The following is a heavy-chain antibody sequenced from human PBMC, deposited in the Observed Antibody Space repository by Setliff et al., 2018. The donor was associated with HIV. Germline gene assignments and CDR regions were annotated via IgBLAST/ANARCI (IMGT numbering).Heavy chain of an antibody. D-gene: IGHD3-22*01. J-gene: IGHJ6*03. V-gene: IGHV5-51*06. CDR3: ARFVHSSGWYSSSYYYYMDV. CDR2: IYPADSDT. CDR1: GYSFTNYW. Sequence: GESLKISCKGSGYSFTNYWTGWVRQMPGKGLEWLGNIYPADSDTRYSPSFQGQITISADRSMRTVYLQWSSLKASDTAMYYCARFVHSSGWYSSSYYYYMDVWGKGTTVTVSS.